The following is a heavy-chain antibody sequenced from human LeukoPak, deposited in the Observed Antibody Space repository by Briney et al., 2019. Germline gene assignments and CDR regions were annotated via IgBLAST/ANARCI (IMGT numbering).Heavy chain of an antibody. CDR3: ARAQWELDAFDI. V-gene: IGHV3-21*01. CDR1: GFTFSSCS. J-gene: IGHJ3*02. D-gene: IGHD1-26*01. CDR2: ISSSSSYI. Sequence: GGSLRLSCAASGFTFSSCSMNWVRQAPGKGLEWVSSISSSSSYIYYADSVKGRFTISRDNAKNSLYLQMNSLRAEDTAVYYCARAQWELDAFDIWGQGTMVTVSS.